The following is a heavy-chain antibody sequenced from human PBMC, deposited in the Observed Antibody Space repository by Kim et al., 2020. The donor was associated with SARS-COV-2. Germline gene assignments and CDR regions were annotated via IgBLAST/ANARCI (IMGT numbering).Heavy chain of an antibody. CDR3: AALGQPEYSSSSAHNWFDP. Sequence: ASVKVSCKASGYTFTGYYMHWVRQAPGQGLEWMGWINPNSGGTNYAQKFQGRVTMTRDTSISTAYMELSRLRSDDTAVYYCAALGQPEYSSSSAHNWFDPWGQGTLVTVSS. J-gene: IGHJ5*02. CDR2: INPNSGGT. CDR1: GYTFTGYY. D-gene: IGHD6-6*01. V-gene: IGHV1-2*02.